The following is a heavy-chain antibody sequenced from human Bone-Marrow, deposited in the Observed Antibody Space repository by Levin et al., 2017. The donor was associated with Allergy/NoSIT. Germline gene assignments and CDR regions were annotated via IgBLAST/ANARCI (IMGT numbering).Heavy chain of an antibody. CDR3: ARDSGYCSGGICYSRFDP. J-gene: IGHJ5*02. D-gene: IGHD2-15*01. Sequence: GGSLRLSCVASGFTFSSHWMFWVRQAPGQGLEWVAHINADGSKKYYVDSVKDRLTISRDNAQNSLYLLMNSLRVEDTAVYYCARDSGYCSGGICYSRFDPWGQGTLVTVSS. V-gene: IGHV3-7*01. CDR2: INADGSKK. CDR1: GFTFSSHW.